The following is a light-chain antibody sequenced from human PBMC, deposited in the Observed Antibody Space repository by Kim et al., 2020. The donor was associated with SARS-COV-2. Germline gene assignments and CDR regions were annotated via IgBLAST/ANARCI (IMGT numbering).Light chain of an antibody. CDR3: QVWDSSSDRRV. Sequence: APGKAARITCGGNNIGSKSVHWYQTKPGQAPVLVIYYDSDRPSGIPERFSGSNAGNTATLTISRVAAGDEADYYCQVWDSSSDRRVFGGGTQLTVL. J-gene: IGLJ3*02. CDR2: YDS. V-gene: IGLV3-21*04. CDR1: NIGSKS.